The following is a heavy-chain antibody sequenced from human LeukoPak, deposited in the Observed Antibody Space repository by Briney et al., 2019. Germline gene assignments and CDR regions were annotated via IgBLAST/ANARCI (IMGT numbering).Heavy chain of an antibody. Sequence: PGGSLRLSCAASGFTFSSYGMHWVRQAPGKGLEWVAFIRYDGSNKYYADSVKGRFTISRDNSKSALFLEMNSLRGEDTAVYYCAREPYDISGYGMDVWGQGTMVTVSS. CDR3: AREPYDISGYGMDV. V-gene: IGHV3-30*02. CDR1: GFTFSSYG. D-gene: IGHD3-22*01. J-gene: IGHJ6*02. CDR2: IRYDGSNK.